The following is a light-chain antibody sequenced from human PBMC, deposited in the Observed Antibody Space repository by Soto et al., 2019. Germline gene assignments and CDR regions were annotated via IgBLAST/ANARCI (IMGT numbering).Light chain of an antibody. V-gene: IGLV2-8*01. Sequence: QSALTQPPSASGSPGQSVTISCTGTSSDVGGYYYVSWYQQHPGKAPKLMIYEVCKRPSGVPDRFSGSKSGNTASLTVSGLQAEDEADYYCSSYAGTNTPYVFGTGTKLTVL. J-gene: IGLJ1*01. CDR3: SSYAGTNTPYV. CDR2: EVC. CDR1: SSDVGGYYY.